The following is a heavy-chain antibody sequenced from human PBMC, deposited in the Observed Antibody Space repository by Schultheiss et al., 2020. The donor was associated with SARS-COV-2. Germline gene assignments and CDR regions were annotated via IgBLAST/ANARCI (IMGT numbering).Heavy chain of an antibody. V-gene: IGHV3-7*03. Sequence: GGSLRLSCAASGFTFSSYGMHWVRQAPGKGLEWVANIKQDGSEKYYVDSVKGRFTISRDNAKNSLYLQMNSLRAEDTAVYYCARMYYYDSSGYGPEDYWGQGTLVTVSS. CDR2: IKQDGSEK. J-gene: IGHJ4*02. CDR1: GFTFSSYG. CDR3: ARMYYYDSSGYGPEDY. D-gene: IGHD3-22*01.